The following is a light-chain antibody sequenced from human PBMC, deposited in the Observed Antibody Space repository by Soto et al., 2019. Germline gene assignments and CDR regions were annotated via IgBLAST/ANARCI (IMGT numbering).Light chain of an antibody. CDR2: WAS. Sequence: DIVMTQSPDSLAVSLDERATINCKSSQSVLGSSSNNNQLAWYQQKPGQPPKLLIYWASTRESGVPDRFSGSGSGTDFTLTISSLQAEDVAIYYCQQYYSTPLTFGGGTKVEIK. CDR1: QSVLGSSSNNNQ. J-gene: IGKJ4*01. V-gene: IGKV4-1*01. CDR3: QQYYSTPLT.